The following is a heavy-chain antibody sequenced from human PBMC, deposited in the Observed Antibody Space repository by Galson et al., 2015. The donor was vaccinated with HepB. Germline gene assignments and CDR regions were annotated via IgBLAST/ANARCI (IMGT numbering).Heavy chain of an antibody. J-gene: IGHJ6*02. CDR2: TYYRSKWYN. Sequence: CAISGDSVSSNSAAWNWIRQSPSRGLEWLGRTYYRSKWYNDYAVSVKSRITINPDTSKNQFSLQLNSVTPEDTAVYYCARESYGTTPAKLGRSYGMDVWGQGTTVTVSS. D-gene: IGHD4-17*01. CDR3: ARESYGTTPAKLGRSYGMDV. V-gene: IGHV6-1*01. CDR1: GDSVSSNSAA.